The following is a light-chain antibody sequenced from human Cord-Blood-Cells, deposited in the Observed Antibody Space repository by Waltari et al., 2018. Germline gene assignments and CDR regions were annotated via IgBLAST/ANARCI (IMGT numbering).Light chain of an antibody. CDR2: SNH. J-gene: IGLJ3*02. CDR1: SSNIGSNT. V-gene: IGLV1-44*01. Sequence: QSVLTQPPSASGTPGQRVTISCSGSSSNIGSNTVNWYQQLPGTAPKLLIDSNHQRPAGVPDRFSGSKSGTSASLAISGLQSEDEADYYCAAWDDSLNGRVFGGGTKLTVL. CDR3: AAWDDSLNGRV.